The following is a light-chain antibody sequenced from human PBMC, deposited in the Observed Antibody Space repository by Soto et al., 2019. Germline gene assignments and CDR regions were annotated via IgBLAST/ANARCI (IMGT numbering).Light chain of an antibody. V-gene: IGLV2-8*01. Sequence: QSALTQPPSASGSPGQSVTISCTGTNSDAGGSTYVSWYQQHPGKAPKLVIYEVIKRPSGVPDRFSGSRSGNTAALTVSGLQAEEEDDYYCSSAVGGTNSKIFGGGTKLTVL. CDR2: EVI. CDR1: NSDAGGSTY. CDR3: SSAVGGTNSKI. J-gene: IGLJ2*01.